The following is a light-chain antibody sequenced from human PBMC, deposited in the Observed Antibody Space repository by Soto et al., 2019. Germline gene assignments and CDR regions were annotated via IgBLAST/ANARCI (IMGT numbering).Light chain of an antibody. CDR1: SNDVGSYNF. V-gene: IGLV2-14*03. Sequence: QSALTQPASVSGSPGQSITISCIGTSNDVGSYNFVSWYQKHPNTAPRLIIYDDSNRPSGVSNRFSGSKSDNTASLTISGLQAEDEADYYCSSYTRSSTVLFGGGTKVTVL. CDR2: DDS. CDR3: SSYTRSSTVL. J-gene: IGLJ2*01.